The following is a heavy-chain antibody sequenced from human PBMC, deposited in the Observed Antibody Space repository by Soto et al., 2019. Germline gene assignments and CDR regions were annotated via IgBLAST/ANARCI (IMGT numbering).Heavy chain of an antibody. J-gene: IGHJ4*02. CDR3: ARDWESSVSTWSFGGF. D-gene: IGHD3-16*01. Sequence: QVQLVQSGAEVKKPGSSVKVSCKSSGGTYSPYTINWVRQAPGQGLEWMGRIIPFLGVTNYGLKFQARVTITAYKATNTASMELRGLRFEDTAVYYCARDWESSVSTWSFGGFWGRGTLVTVSS. CDR1: GGTYSPYT. V-gene: IGHV1-69*08. CDR2: IIPFLGVT.